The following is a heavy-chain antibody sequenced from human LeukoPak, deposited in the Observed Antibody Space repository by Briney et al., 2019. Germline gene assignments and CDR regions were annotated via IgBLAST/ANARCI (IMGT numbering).Heavy chain of an antibody. J-gene: IGHJ4*02. CDR1: GGSISSYY. CDR2: IFYSVST. V-gene: IGHV4-59*05. D-gene: IGHD1-14*01. Sequence: PSETLSLTCTVSGGSISSYYWSWIRQPAGKGLEWIGSIFYSVSTYYNPSLKSRVTISVDTSKNQFSLKLSSVTAADTAVYYCTRHHHNPTYDYWGQGTLVTVSS. CDR3: TRHHHNPTYDY.